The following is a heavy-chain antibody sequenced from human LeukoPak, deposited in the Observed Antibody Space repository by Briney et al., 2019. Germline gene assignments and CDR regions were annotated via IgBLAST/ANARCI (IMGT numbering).Heavy chain of an antibody. CDR3: AKGTRYCSGGSCYSDY. Sequence: GGSLRLSCAASGFTFSSYAMSWVRQAPGKGLEWVSAISGSGGSTYYADSVKGRFTISRDNSKNTLYLQMNSLRAEDTAVYYCAKGTRYCSGGSCYSDYWGQGTLVTVSS. D-gene: IGHD2-15*01. CDR1: GFTFSSYA. J-gene: IGHJ4*02. V-gene: IGHV3-23*01. CDR2: ISGSGGST.